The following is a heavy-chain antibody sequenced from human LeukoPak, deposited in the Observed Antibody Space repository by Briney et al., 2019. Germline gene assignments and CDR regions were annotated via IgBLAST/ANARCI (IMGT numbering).Heavy chain of an antibody. CDR3: XXXLMGAIVY. J-gene: IGHJ4*02. D-gene: IGHD1-26*01. CDR2: ISYGGSNK. CDR1: GFTFSSYA. Sequence: GGSLRLSCAASGFTFSSYAMHWVRQAPGKGLEWVAVISYGGSNKYYADSVKGRFTISRDNSKNTLYLQMNSLRAEDTAVYYXXXXLMGAIVYWGQGTLVTVSS. V-gene: IGHV3-30-3*01.